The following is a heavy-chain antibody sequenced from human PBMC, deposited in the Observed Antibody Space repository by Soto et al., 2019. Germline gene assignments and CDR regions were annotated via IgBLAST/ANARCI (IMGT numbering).Heavy chain of an antibody. CDR3: ASAENLYGIDY. J-gene: IGHJ4*02. CDR1: GYTFTSYY. Sequence: ASVKVSCKASGYTFTSYYMHWVRQAPGQGLEWMGIINPSGRSTACAQKFQGRVTMTRDTSTSTVYMELSSLRSEDTAVYYCASAENLYGIDYWGQGTLVTVSS. CDR2: INPSGRST. V-gene: IGHV1-46*01. D-gene: IGHD1-26*01.